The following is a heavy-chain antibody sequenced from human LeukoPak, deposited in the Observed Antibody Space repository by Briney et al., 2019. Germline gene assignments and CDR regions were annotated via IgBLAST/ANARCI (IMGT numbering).Heavy chain of an antibody. CDR3: ARGPFHYDYVWGSRNWFDP. CDR1: GGSISSGGYS. CDR2: IYHSGST. J-gene: IGHJ5*02. D-gene: IGHD3-16*01. V-gene: IGHV4-30-2*01. Sequence: PSETLSLTCAVSGGSISSGGYSWSWIRQPPGKGLEWIGYIYHSGSTYYNPSLKSRVTISVGRSKNQFSLKLSSVTAADTAVYYCARGPFHYDYVWGSRNWFDPWGQGTLVTVSS.